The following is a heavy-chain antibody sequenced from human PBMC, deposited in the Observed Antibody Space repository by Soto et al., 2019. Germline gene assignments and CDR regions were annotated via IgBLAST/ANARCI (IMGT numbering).Heavy chain of an antibody. D-gene: IGHD2-8*01. V-gene: IGHV5-10-1*01. Sequence: PGESLKVSCKGSGYSFTSYWISWVRQMPGKGLEWMGRIDPSDSYTNYSPSFQGHVTISADKSISTAYLQWSSQKASDTAMYYWARMLRGHYYNGIEVWGQRNTGTVSS. J-gene: IGHJ6*02. CDR2: IDPSDSYT. CDR3: ARMLRGHYYNGIEV. CDR1: GYSFTSYW.